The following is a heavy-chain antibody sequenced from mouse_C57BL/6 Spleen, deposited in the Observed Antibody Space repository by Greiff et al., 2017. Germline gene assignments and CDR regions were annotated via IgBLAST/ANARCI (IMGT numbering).Heavy chain of an antibody. CDR2: IDPSDSYT. CDR1: GYTFTSYW. Sequence: QVQLQQSGAELVRPGTSVKLSCKASGYTFTSYWMHWVKQRPGQGLEWIGVIDPSDSYTNYNQKFKGKATLTVDTSSITAYMQLSSLTSEDSAVYDCARRTGTFDYWGQGTTLTVSS. D-gene: IGHD4-1*01. J-gene: IGHJ2*01. V-gene: IGHV1-59*01. CDR3: ARRTGTFDY.